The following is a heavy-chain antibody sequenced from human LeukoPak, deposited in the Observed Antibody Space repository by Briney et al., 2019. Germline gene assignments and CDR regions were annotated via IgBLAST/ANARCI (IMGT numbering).Heavy chain of an antibody. CDR3: ARHSAYYYYYYYMDV. Sequence: SETLSLTCTVSGYSISSGYYWGWIRQPPGKGLEWIGSIYHSGSTYYNPSLKSRVTISVDTSKNQFSLKLSSVTAADTAVYYCARHSAYYYYYYYMDVWGKGTTVTVSS. D-gene: IGHD3-10*01. CDR2: IYHSGST. CDR1: GYSISSGYY. V-gene: IGHV4-38-2*02. J-gene: IGHJ6*03.